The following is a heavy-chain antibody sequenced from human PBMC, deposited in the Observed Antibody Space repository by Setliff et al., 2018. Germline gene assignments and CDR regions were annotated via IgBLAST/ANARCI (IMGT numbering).Heavy chain of an antibody. CDR1: GYTSSSYA. CDR3: AKIRLGGWTGYTDY. J-gene: IGHJ4*02. CDR2: ISASGDTT. Sequence: GGSLRLSCAASGYTSSSYAMTWVRQAPGKGLEWVSIISASGDTTYYADSVKGRFTISRDNSKNTLYLQMNSLRAEDTAVYYCAKIRLGGWTGYTDYWGQGTLVTVSS. V-gene: IGHV3-23*01. D-gene: IGHD3-9*01.